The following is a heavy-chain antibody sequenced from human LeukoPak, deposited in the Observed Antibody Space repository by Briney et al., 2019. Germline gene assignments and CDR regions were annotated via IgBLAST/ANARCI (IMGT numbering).Heavy chain of an antibody. D-gene: IGHD5-24*01. J-gene: IGHJ4*02. Sequence: PGGSLRLSCAASGFTFSSYAMSWVRQAPGKGLEWVSAISGSGGSTYYADSVKGRFTISRDNAKNSLYLQMNSLRAEDTAVYYCARDGRDGYNDFWGQGTLVTVSS. CDR2: ISGSGGST. V-gene: IGHV3-23*01. CDR1: GFTFSSYA. CDR3: ARDGRDGYNDF.